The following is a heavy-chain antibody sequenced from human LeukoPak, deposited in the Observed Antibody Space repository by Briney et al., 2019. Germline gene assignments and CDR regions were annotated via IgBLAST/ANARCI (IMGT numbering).Heavy chain of an antibody. J-gene: IGHJ5*02. V-gene: IGHV3-23*01. CDR1: GFTFSSYA. CDR3: AMGSSSSS. Sequence: GGSPRLSCAASGFTFSSYAMSWVRQAPGKGLEWVSAISGSGLSTYYAGSVKGRFTISRDNSKNTLYLQMNSLRAEDTGVYYCAMGSSSSSWGQGTLVTVSS. D-gene: IGHD2-2*01. CDR2: ISGSGLST.